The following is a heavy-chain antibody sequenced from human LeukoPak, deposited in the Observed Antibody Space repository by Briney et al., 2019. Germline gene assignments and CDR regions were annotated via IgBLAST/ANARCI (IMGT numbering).Heavy chain of an antibody. CDR1: GYTFTGHY. D-gene: IGHD2-15*01. J-gene: IGHJ5*02. Sequence: GASVKVSCKASGYTFTGHYMHWVRQAPGQGLEWMGRINPNSGGTNYAQKFQGRVTMTRDTSISTAYMELSRLRSDDTAVYYCARDSDNCSGGSCYYSYWFDPWGQGTLVTVSS. CDR2: INPNSGGT. V-gene: IGHV1-2*06. CDR3: ARDSDNCSGGSCYYSYWFDP.